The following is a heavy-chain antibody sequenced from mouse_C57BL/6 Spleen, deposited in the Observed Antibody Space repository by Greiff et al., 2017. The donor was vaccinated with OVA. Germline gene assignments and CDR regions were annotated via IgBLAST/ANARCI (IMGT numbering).Heavy chain of an antibody. J-gene: IGHJ2*01. CDR2: IDPEDGET. CDR3: ASRFITTVVEGYYFDY. V-gene: IGHV14-2*01. D-gene: IGHD1-1*01. CDR1: GFNIKDYY. Sequence: EVKLQESGAELVKPGASVKLSCTASGFNIKDYYMHWVKQRPEQGLEWIGRIDPEDGETKYAPKFQGKATITADTSSNTAYLQLSSLTSEDTAVYYCASRFITTVVEGYYFDYWGQGTTLTVSS.